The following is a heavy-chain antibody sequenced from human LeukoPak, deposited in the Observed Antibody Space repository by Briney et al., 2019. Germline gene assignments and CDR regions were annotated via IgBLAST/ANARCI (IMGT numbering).Heavy chain of an antibody. V-gene: IGHV5-51*01. Sequence: GESLKXSCKGSGYSFTSYWIGWVRQMPGKGLEWMGIIYPGDSDTRYSPSFQGQVTISADKSISTAYLQWSSLKASDTAMYYCARQSSSSVGWFDPWGQGTLVTVSS. J-gene: IGHJ5*02. D-gene: IGHD6-6*01. CDR2: IYPGDSDT. CDR1: GYSFTSYW. CDR3: ARQSSSSVGWFDP.